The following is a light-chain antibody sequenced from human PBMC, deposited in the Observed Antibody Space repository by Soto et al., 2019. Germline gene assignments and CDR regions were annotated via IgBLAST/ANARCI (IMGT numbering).Light chain of an antibody. CDR2: GAS. CDR1: QSVTTNY. V-gene: IGKV3-20*01. CDR3: QQYGNSPQT. J-gene: IGKJ1*01. Sequence: EIVLMPYPRTLSLSPGERATLSCRASQSVTTNYLAWYQHKPGQAPRLLIHGASSRATGIPDRFSGSGSGTDFTLTISRLEPEDFAVYFCQQYGNSPQTFGQGTKVDIK.